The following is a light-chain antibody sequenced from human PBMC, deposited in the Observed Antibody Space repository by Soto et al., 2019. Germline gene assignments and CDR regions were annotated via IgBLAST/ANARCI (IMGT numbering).Light chain of an antibody. Sequence: EIVVTQSPDTLSVSPGEGATLSCRASQSIGNNLAWYRQKPGQAPRLVIYGASNRATGIPARFSGSGSGTEFTLTISSLQSEDFAVYYCQQYNNWPYTVGQGTKLEIK. J-gene: IGKJ2*01. CDR1: QSIGNN. CDR2: GAS. V-gene: IGKV3-15*01. CDR3: QQYNNWPYT.